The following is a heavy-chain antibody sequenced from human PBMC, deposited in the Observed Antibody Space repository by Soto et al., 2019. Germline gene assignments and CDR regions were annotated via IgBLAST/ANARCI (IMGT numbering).Heavy chain of an antibody. CDR1: GGSISRYY. Sequence: LSLTCTVSGGSISRYYWSWIRQSPGKGLEWIGYVFYSGSSNYNPSLKSRVTISVDTSKNQFSLKLRSVTAADTSVYYCARGRNDLLTGHYYFDYWGQGTLVTVSS. CDR2: VFYSGSS. CDR3: ARGRNDLLTGHYYFDY. V-gene: IGHV4-59*01. D-gene: IGHD3-9*01. J-gene: IGHJ4*02.